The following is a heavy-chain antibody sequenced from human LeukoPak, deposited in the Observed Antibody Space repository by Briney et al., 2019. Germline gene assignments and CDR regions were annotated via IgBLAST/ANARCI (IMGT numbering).Heavy chain of an antibody. CDR1: GGSFGVYY. D-gene: IGHD4-23*01. CDR3: ARDGGSNNYWFDH. J-gene: IGHJ5*02. V-gene: IGHV4-34*01. CDR2: INHSGRT. Sequence: SETLSLTCAVYGGSFGVYYWIWIRQPPGKGLEWIGEINHSGRTNYNPSLKSRVTISLDKSKNQFSLKLSSVAAADTAVYFCARDGGSNNYWFDHWGQGTLVIVSS.